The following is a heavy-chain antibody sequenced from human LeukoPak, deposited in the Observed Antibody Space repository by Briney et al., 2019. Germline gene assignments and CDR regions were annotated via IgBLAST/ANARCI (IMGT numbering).Heavy chain of an antibody. Sequence: PGGSLRLSCAASGLTFSSYAKSWVRQAPGKGLEWVSAISGSGGSTYYADSVKGRFTISRDNSKNTLYLQMNSLRAEDTAVYYCAKGFSAAYYYYYMDVWGKGTTVTVSS. D-gene: IGHD6-13*01. CDR3: AKGFSAAYYYYYMDV. CDR1: GLTFSSYA. J-gene: IGHJ6*03. CDR2: ISGSGGST. V-gene: IGHV3-23*01.